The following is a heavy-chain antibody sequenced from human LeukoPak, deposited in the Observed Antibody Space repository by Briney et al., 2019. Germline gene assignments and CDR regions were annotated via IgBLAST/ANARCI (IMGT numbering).Heavy chain of an antibody. Sequence: ASVKVSCKASGYTFTGYYMHWVRQAPGQGLEWMGWINPNSGGTNYAQKFQGRVTMTRDTSISTAYMELSRLRSDDTAVYYCARDSSSWYLSTVDYWGQGTLVTVSS. D-gene: IGHD6-13*01. CDR3: ARDSSSWYLSTVDY. J-gene: IGHJ4*02. CDR1: GYTFTGYY. CDR2: INPNSGGT. V-gene: IGHV1-2*02.